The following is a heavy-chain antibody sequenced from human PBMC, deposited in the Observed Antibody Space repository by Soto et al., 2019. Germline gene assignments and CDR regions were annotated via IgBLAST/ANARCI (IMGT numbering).Heavy chain of an antibody. Sequence: SETLSLTCAVYGGSFSGYYWSWIRQPPGKGLEWIGEINHSGSTNYNPSLKSRVTISVDTSKNQFSLKLSSVTAADTAVYYCVRPAGEWGLFDYWGQGTLVTVSS. CDR3: VRPAGEWGLFDY. V-gene: IGHV4-34*01. D-gene: IGHD3-10*01. CDR1: GGSFSGYY. J-gene: IGHJ4*02. CDR2: INHSGST.